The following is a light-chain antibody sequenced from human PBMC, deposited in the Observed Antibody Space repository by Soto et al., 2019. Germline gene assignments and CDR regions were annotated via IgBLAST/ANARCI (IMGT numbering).Light chain of an antibody. J-gene: IGKJ4*01. V-gene: IGKV1-39*01. CDR3: LLSYSTPRLT. CDR1: QSISSY. CDR2: AAS. Sequence: DIQMTQSPSSLSASVGDRVTITCRASQSISSYLNWYQQKPGKAPKLLIYAASSLQSGVPSRFSGSGSGTDFTLTICSLQPEDFATYYCLLSYSTPRLTFGGGTKVEI.